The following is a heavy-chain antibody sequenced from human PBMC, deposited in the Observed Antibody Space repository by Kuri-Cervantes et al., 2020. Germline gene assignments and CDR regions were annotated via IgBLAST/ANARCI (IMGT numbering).Heavy chain of an antibody. D-gene: IGHD2-2*01. Sequence: SVKVSCKASGGTFSSYAISWVRQAPGQGLEWMGGIIPISGTANYAQKFQGRVTITADESTSTAYMELSSLRSEDTAVYYCARGTDIVVVPADQLGMDVWGQGTTVTVSS. CDR3: ARGTDIVVVPADQLGMDV. V-gene: IGHV1-69*13. CDR2: IIPISGTA. CDR1: GGTFSSYA. J-gene: IGHJ6*02.